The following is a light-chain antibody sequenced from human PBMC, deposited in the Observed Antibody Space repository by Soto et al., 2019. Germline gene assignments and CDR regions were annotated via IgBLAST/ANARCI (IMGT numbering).Light chain of an antibody. Sequence: IQMTQSPSSLSASVGDIVTITCQASQDISNYLNWYQQKPGKAPKLLISDASRLETGVPSRFSGRGSGTDFTFTISSLQPEDIATYYCQQYHSLITFGRGTRLEI. CDR2: DAS. CDR3: QQYHSLIT. V-gene: IGKV1-33*01. CDR1: QDISNY. J-gene: IGKJ5*01.